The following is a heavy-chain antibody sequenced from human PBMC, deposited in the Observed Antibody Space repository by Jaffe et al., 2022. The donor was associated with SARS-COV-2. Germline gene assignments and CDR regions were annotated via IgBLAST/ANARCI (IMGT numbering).Heavy chain of an antibody. CDR1: GYTFTGYY. J-gene: IGHJ6*02. V-gene: IGHV1-2*02. CDR3: ARDGGSGSYAYGMDV. D-gene: IGHD3-10*01. Sequence: QVQLVQSGAEVKKPGASVKVSCKASGYTFTGYYMHWVRQAPGQGLEWMGWINPNSGGTNYAQKFQGRVTMTRDTSISTAYMELSRLRSDDTAVYYCARDGGSGSYAYGMDVWGQGTTVTVSS. CDR2: INPNSGGT.